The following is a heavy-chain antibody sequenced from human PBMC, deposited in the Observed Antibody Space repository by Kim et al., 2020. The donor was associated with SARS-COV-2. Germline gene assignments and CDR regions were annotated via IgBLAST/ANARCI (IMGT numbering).Heavy chain of an antibody. CDR2: IYSGGST. D-gene: IGHD5-18*01. Sequence: GGSLRLSCAASGFTVSSKYMSWVRQAPGKGLEWVSVIYSGGSTYYADSVKGRFTISRDNSKNTLYLQMNSLRAEDTAVYYCARGEYSYGYYYYGMDVWGQGTTVTVCS. CDR3: ARGEYSYGYYYYGMDV. CDR1: GFTVSSKY. J-gene: IGHJ6*02. V-gene: IGHV3-53*01.